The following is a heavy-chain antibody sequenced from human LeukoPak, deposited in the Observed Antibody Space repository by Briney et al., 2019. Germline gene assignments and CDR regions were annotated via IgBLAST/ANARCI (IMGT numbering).Heavy chain of an antibody. Sequence: GGSLRLSCAASGFTFSSYAMSWVRQAPGKGLEWVSAISGSGGSTNYADSVKGRFTISRDNFKNTLFLQMNSLRAEDTAVYYCAKGSELGDFPNYFYYGMDVWGQGTTVSVSS. CDR1: GFTFSSYA. J-gene: IGHJ6*02. CDR3: AKGSELGDFPNYFYYGMDV. V-gene: IGHV3-23*01. D-gene: IGHD1-26*01. CDR2: ISGSGGST.